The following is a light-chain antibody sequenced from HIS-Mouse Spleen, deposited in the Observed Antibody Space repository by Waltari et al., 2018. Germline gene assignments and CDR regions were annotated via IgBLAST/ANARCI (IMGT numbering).Light chain of an antibody. CDR2: EVS. CDR1: SSDVGGYNY. CDR3: QSADSSGTYHVV. J-gene: IGLJ2*01. V-gene: IGLV2-14*01. Sequence: QSALTQPASVSGSPGQSITISCTGTSSDVGGYNYVSWYQQHPGKAPKLMIYEVSNRPSGVSNRFSGSKSGNTASLTISGLQAEDEADYYCQSADSSGTYHVVFGGGTKLTVL.